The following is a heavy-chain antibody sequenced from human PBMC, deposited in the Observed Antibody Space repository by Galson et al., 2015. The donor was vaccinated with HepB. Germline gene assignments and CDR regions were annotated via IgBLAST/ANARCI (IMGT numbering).Heavy chain of an antibody. Sequence: SVKVSCKASGYTFTSYYMHWVRQAPGQGLEWMGIINPSGGSTSYAQKFQGRVTMTRDTSTSTVYMELSSLRSEDTAVYYCARDSGYSSSWSLEAEAFDIWGQGTMVTVSS. CDR1: GYTFTSYY. V-gene: IGHV1-46*03. CDR2: INPSGGST. D-gene: IGHD6-13*01. J-gene: IGHJ3*02. CDR3: ARDSGYSSSWSLEAEAFDI.